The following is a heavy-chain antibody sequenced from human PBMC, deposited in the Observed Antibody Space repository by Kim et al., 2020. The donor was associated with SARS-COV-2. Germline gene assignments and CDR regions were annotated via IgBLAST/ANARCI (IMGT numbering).Heavy chain of an antibody. CDR3: ARVESSAFDI. V-gene: IGHV4-59*01. D-gene: IGHD3-10*01. Sequence: STNYNPALKSRVTISVDTSKNQFSLKLSSVTAADTAVYYCARVESSAFDIWGQGTMVTVSS. J-gene: IGHJ3*02. CDR2: ST.